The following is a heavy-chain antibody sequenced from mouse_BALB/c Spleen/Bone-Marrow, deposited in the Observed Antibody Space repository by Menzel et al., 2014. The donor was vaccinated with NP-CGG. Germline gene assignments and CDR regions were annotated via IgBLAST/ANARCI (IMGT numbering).Heavy chain of an antibody. CDR1: GLSLTDYG. J-gene: IGHJ4*01. D-gene: IGHD1-1*01. CDR2: IWSGGNT. Sequence: VKLVESGPGLVQPSQSLSITCTVSGLSLTDYGVHWVRQSPGKGLEWLGVIWSGGNTDYNAAFISRLSISKGNSKSQVFFKMNSLQANDTAIYYCARKSYYYGKGAMDYWGQGTSVTVSS. CDR3: ARKSYYYGKGAMDY. V-gene: IGHV2-2*02.